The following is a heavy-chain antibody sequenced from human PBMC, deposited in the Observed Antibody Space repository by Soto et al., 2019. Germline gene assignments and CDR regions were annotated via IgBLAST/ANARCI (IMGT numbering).Heavy chain of an antibody. J-gene: IGHJ5*02. D-gene: IGHD2-15*01. CDR2: IIPIFGTA. CDR1: GGTFSSYA. Sequence: GASVKVSCKASGGTFSSYAISWVRQAPGQGLEWMGGIIPIFGTANYAQKFQGRVTITADESTSTAYMELSSLRSEDTAVYYCAITMPGGNSYRFDPWGQGTLVTVSS. CDR3: AITMPGGNSYRFDP. V-gene: IGHV1-69*13.